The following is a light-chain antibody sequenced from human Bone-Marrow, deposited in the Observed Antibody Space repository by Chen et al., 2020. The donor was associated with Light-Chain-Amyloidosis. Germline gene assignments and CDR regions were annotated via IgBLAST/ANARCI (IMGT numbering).Light chain of an antibody. CDR1: SSNIGKNY. Sequence: QSVLTQPPSASGTPGQRVLLSCSGSSSNIGKNYVYWYQQLPGAAPKLLIYNNNQRPSGVSDRFSASKSGTSASLAISGLRSEDEADYHCAAWDGSLRGVVFGGGSKLTVL. CDR2: NNN. J-gene: IGLJ2*01. CDR3: AAWDGSLRGVV. V-gene: IGLV1-47*01.